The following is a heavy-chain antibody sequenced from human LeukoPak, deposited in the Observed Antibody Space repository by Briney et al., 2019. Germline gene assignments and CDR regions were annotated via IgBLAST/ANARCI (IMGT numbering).Heavy chain of an antibody. Sequence: GGSLRLSCAASGFTVSSNYMSWVRPAPGKGLEWVSVIYSGGSTYYADSVKGRFTISRDNSKNTLYLQMNSLRAEDTAVYYCARVNVYSSSWYYDYWGQGTLVTVSS. D-gene: IGHD6-13*01. J-gene: IGHJ4*02. V-gene: IGHV3-66*01. CDR2: IYSGGST. CDR1: GFTVSSNY. CDR3: ARVNVYSSSWYYDY.